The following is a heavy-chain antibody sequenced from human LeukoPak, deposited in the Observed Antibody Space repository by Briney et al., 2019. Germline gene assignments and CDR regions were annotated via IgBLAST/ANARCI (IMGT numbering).Heavy chain of an antibody. D-gene: IGHD6-13*01. V-gene: IGHV4-39*01. CDR2: IYYSGST. CDR1: GGSISSSSYY. J-gene: IGHJ3*02. Sequence: SETLSLTCTVSGGSISSSSYYWGWIRQPPGKGLEWIGSIYYSGSTYYNPSLKSRVTISVDTSKNQFSLKLSSVTAADTAVYYCARVPIWRRPEGGQLAYIAFDIWGQGTMVTVSS. CDR3: ARVPIWRRPEGGQLAYIAFDI.